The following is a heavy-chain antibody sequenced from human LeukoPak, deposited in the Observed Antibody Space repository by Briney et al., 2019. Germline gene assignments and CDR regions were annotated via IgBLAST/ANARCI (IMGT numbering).Heavy chain of an antibody. V-gene: IGHV1-46*01. CDR2: IYPGGGST. CDR1: GYTFTSYY. CDR3: ARRSEYDILTGYSPFDY. D-gene: IGHD3-9*01. Sequence: ASVKVSCKASGYTFTSYYIHWVRQAPGQGLEWMRIIYPGGGSTNSAQKFQGRVTMTRDMSTSTVYMELSSLRSEDTAVYYCARRSEYDILTGYSPFDYWGQGTLVTVSS. J-gene: IGHJ4*02.